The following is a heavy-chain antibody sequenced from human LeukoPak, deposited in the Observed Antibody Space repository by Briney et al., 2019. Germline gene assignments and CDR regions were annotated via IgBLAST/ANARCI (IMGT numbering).Heavy chain of an antibody. CDR2: ISGSGGST. CDR3: AKRDFYDFWSGYHAQVSENWFDP. D-gene: IGHD3-3*01. J-gene: IGHJ5*02. Sequence: PGGSLRLSCAASGFIFSSYWMTWVGQAPGKGLEWVSAISGSGGSTYYADSVKGRFTISRDNSKNTLYLQMNSLRAEDTAVYYCAKRDFYDFWSGYHAQVSENWFDPWGQGTLVTVSS. CDR1: GFIFSSYW. V-gene: IGHV3-23*01.